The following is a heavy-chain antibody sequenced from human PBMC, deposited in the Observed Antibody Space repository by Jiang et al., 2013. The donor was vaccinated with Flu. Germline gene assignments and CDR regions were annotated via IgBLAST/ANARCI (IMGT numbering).Heavy chain of an antibody. CDR3: AKGSTTVTPEYFDY. Sequence: YAMSWVRQAPGKGLEWVSAISGSGGSTYYADSVKGRFTISRDNSKNTLYLQMNSLRAEDTAVYYCAKGSTTVTPEYFDYWGQGTLVTVSS. J-gene: IGHJ4*02. CDR1: YA. D-gene: IGHD4-17*01. V-gene: IGHV3-23*01. CDR2: ISGSGGST.